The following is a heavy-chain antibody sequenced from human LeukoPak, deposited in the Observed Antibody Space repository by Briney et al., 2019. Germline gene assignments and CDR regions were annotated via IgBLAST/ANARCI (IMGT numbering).Heavy chain of an antibody. CDR1: GYTFTGYY. CDR3: ARAEQQWLVGQHY. D-gene: IGHD6-19*01. J-gene: IGHJ4*02. CDR2: INPNSGGT. Sequence: ASVKVSCKASGYTFTGYYMHWVRQAPGQGLEWMGWINPNSGGTNYAQKFRGRVTMTRDTSISTAYMELSRLRSDDTAVYYCARAEQQWLVGQHYWGQGTLVTVSS. V-gene: IGHV1-2*02.